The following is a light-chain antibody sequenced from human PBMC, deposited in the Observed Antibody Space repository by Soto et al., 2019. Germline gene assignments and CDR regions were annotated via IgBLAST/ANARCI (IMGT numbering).Light chain of an antibody. CDR3: SSYTSISTVI. Sequence: QLVLTQPASVSGSPGQSITISCSGTSSDIGAFNYVSWYYQHPGKAPKLIIYEVNKRPSGVSNRFSGSKSGNAASLTISGSQAEDEGDYYCSSYTSISTVIFGGGTKLTVL. CDR1: SSDIGAFNY. J-gene: IGLJ2*01. V-gene: IGLV2-14*01. CDR2: EVN.